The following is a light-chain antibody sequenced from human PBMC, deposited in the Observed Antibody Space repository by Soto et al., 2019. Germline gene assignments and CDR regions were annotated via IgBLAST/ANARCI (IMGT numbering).Light chain of an antibody. Sequence: DLQMIQSPSSVSASVGDRVSITCRASQGISNWLAWYQQKPGRAPKLLIYTGSSLQSGVPSRFSGTGSGTDFTLTISSLQPEDVATYYCQQANSFPLTFGGGTKVEIK. CDR1: QGISNW. CDR2: TGS. J-gene: IGKJ4*01. V-gene: IGKV1-12*01. CDR3: QQANSFPLT.